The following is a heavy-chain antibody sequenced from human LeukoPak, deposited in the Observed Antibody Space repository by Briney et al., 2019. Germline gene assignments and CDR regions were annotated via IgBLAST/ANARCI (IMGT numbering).Heavy chain of an antibody. D-gene: IGHD6-19*01. CDR2: INHTGST. CDR1: GGSYNYY. J-gene: IGHJ4*02. V-gene: IGHV4-34*01. CDR3: ARGTGYSSGCPDY. Sequence: SETLSLTCAVSGGSYNYYWSWIRQPPGKGLEWIGEINHTGSTKYNPSLKSRVTMSVDTSKIQFSLKLSSVTAADTAVYYCARGTGYSSGCPDYWGQGTLVTVSS.